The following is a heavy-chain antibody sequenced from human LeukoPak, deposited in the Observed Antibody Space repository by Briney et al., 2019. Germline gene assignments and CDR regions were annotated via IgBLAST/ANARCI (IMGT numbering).Heavy chain of an antibody. D-gene: IGHD3-10*01. J-gene: IGHJ5*02. Sequence: SETLSLTCTVSGGSISSGGYYWSWIRQHPGKGLEWIGYIYYSGSTYYNPSLRSRVTISVDTSKNQFSLKLSSVTAADTAVYYCARDYGAGNWFDPWGQGTLVTVSS. CDR3: ARDYGAGNWFDP. CDR2: IYYSGST. CDR1: GGSISSGGYY. V-gene: IGHV4-31*03.